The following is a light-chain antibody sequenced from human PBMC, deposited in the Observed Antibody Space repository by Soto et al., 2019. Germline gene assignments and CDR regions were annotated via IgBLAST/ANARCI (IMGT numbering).Light chain of an antibody. CDR1: SSDVGGYNY. Sequence: QSALTQPRSVSGSPGQSVTISCTGTSSDVGGYNYVSWYQQHPGKAPKVMIYDVSKRPSGVPDRFSGSKSGDTASLTISGLQAEDEADYYCCSYAGTYTSFVFGTGTKVTV. V-gene: IGLV2-11*01. J-gene: IGLJ1*01. CDR2: DVS. CDR3: CSYAGTYTSFV.